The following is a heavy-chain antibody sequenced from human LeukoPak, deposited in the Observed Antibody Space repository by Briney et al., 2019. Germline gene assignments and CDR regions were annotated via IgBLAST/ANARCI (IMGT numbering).Heavy chain of an antibody. CDR2: IIPILGIA. D-gene: IGHD3-3*01. V-gene: IGHV1-69*04. Sequence: EASVKVSCKPSGGTFSSYTISWVRQAPGQGLEWMGRIIPILGIANYAQKFQGRVTITADKSTSTAYIELSSLRSEDTAVYYCARESPIYFFDYWGQGTLVTVSS. J-gene: IGHJ4*02. CDR3: ARESPIYFFDY. CDR1: GGTFSSYT.